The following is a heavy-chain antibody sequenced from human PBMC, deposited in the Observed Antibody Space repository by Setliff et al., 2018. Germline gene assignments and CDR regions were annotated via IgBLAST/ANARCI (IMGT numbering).Heavy chain of an antibody. CDR2: ISATGSNT. V-gene: IGHV3-23*01. D-gene: IGHD1-7*01. J-gene: IGHJ4*01. CDR3: AKGFQGKNVGTFDS. Sequence: SGGSLSLSCAASGFTFSTYSMSWVRQAPGRGLEWVSGISATGSNTYYADSVKGRFTISRDNSENTLLLQMSSLRADDTAVYYCAKGFQGKNVGTFDSWGHGILVTVSS. CDR1: GFTFSTYS.